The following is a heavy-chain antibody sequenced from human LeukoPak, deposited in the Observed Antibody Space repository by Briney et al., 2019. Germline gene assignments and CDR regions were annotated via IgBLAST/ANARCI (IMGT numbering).Heavy chain of an antibody. Sequence: PGGSLRLSCAASGFTFSSFAMSWVRQAPGKGLEWVSAISGSGGSTYYADSVKGRFTISRDNSKNTLFLQMNSLRAEDTAVYYCAKGRESSMIRGVDWFDPWGQGTLVTVSS. V-gene: IGHV3-23*01. CDR3: AKGRESSMIRGVDWFDP. CDR1: GFTFSSFA. CDR2: ISGSGGST. J-gene: IGHJ5*02. D-gene: IGHD3-10*01.